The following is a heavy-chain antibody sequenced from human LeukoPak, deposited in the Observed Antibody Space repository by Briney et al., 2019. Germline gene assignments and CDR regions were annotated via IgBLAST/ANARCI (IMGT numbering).Heavy chain of an antibody. D-gene: IGHD5-12*01. CDR2: ISYDGSNK. Sequence: GGSLRLSCAASGFTFSSYAMHWVRQAPGKGLEWVAAISYDGSNKYYADSVKGRFTISRDNSKNTLYLQMNSLRAEDTAVYYCARASGYDGNWFDPWGQGTLVTVSS. CDR3: ARASGYDGNWFDP. V-gene: IGHV3-30*04. J-gene: IGHJ5*02. CDR1: GFTFSSYA.